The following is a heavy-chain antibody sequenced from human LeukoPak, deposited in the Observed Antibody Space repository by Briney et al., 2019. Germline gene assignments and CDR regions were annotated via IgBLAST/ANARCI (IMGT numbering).Heavy chain of an antibody. V-gene: IGHV3-7*01. CDR3: ARKRPNYFDY. CDR1: AFTFSSYW. CDR2: INLDGSQK. Sequence: GGSLRLSCVASAFTFSSYWMSWVRQAPGKGPEWVANINLDGSQKYYVDSVKGRFTISRDNAENSLYLQMNSLRAEDTALYYCARKRPNYFDYWGQGTLVTVSS. J-gene: IGHJ4*02.